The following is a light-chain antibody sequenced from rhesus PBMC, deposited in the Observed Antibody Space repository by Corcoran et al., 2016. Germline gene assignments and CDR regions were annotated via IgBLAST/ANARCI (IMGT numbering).Light chain of an antibody. CDR3: QQSYSSPYS. J-gene: IGKJ2*01. V-gene: IGKV4-1*01. Sequence: DIVMTQSPDPLAVSLGERVTINCKSSQRLLYSSNNKNYLAWYQQKPGQAHKLLIYWASTRDYGVPNRFSGSGSGTYFPLTISGLQAEDVAVYYCQQSYSSPYSFGQGTKVEVK. CDR1: QRLLYSSNNKNY. CDR2: WAS.